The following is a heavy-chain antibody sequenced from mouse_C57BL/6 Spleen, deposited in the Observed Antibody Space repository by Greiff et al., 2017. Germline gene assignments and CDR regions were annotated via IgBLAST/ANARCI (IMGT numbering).Heavy chain of an antibody. V-gene: IGHV3-6*01. CDR3: ARGEGTTVVAPFAY. D-gene: IGHD1-1*01. CDR1: GYSITSGYY. Sequence: VQLKESGPGLVKPSQSLSLTCSVTGYSITSGYYWNWIRQFPGNKLEWMGYISYDGSTNYNPSFKNRISITRDTSKNQFFLELNSVTTEDTATXYGARGEGTTVVAPFAYWGQGTLVTVSA. CDR2: ISYDGST. J-gene: IGHJ3*01.